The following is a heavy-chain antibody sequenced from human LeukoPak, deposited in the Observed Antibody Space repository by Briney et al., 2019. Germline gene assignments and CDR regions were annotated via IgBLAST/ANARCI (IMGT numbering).Heavy chain of an antibody. CDR3: ARGYCTNGVCYGRAFDI. CDR2: IYYSGST. CDR1: GGSISSNSYY. D-gene: IGHD2-8*01. V-gene: IGHV4-39*07. J-gene: IGHJ3*02. Sequence: PSETLSLTCTVSGGSISSNSYYWGWIRQPPGKGLEWIGSIYYSGSTYYNPSLKSRVTISVDTSKNQFSLKLSSVTAADTAVYYCARGYCTNGVCYGRAFDIWGQGTMVTVSS.